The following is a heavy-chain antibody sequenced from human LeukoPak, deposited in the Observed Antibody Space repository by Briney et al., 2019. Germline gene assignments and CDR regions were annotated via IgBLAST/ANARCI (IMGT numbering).Heavy chain of an antibody. CDR1: GFTFSSYA. J-gene: IGHJ4*02. CDR3: AKDDSRGMATIQSYFDY. CDR2: ISYDGSNK. V-gene: IGHV3-30*04. Sequence: PGRSLRLSCAASGFTFSSYAMHWVRQAPGKGLEWVAVISYDGSNKYYADSVKGRFTISRDNSKNTLYLQMNSLRAEDTAVYYCAKDDSRGMATIQSYFDYWGQGTLVTVSS. D-gene: IGHD5-24*01.